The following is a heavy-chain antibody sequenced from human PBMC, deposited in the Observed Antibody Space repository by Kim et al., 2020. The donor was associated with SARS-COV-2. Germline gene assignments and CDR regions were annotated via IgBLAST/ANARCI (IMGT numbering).Heavy chain of an antibody. Sequence: GGSLRLSCAASGFTFSSYWMHWVRQAPGKGLVWVSRINSDGSNTSYADSVKGRFTISRDNAKNTLYLQMNSLRAEDTAVYYCAREQIGHLMTHPRARFYYGMDVWGQGTTVTVSS. D-gene: IGHD2-8*01. CDR3: AREQIGHLMTHPRARFYYGMDV. V-gene: IGHV3-74*01. CDR2: INSDGSNT. CDR1: GFTFSSYW. J-gene: IGHJ6*02.